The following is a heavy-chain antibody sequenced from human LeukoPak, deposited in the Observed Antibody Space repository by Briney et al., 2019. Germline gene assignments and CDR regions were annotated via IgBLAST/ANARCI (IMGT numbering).Heavy chain of an antibody. D-gene: IGHD6-6*01. CDR2: IKQDGSEK. Sequence: GGSLRLSCAASGFTFSSYGMSWVRQAPGKGLEWVANIKQDGSEKYYVDSVKGRFTISRDNAKNSLYLQMNSLRAEDTAVYYCARDTLAARNWGQGTLVTVSS. CDR1: GFTFSSYG. V-gene: IGHV3-7*01. J-gene: IGHJ4*02. CDR3: ARDTLAARN.